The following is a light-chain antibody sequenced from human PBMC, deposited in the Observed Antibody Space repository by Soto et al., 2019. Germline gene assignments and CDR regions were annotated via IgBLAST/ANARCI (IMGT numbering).Light chain of an antibody. J-gene: IGLJ1*01. CDR2: EVT. Sequence: QSALTQPPSASGSPGQSVTISCTGTSSDVGGYNYVYWYQQHPGKAPKLMIYEVTKRPSGVPDRFSGSKSGNTASLTVSGLQADDEADYYCCSYANSNSYVFGTGTKLTVL. CDR1: SSDVGGYNY. CDR3: CSYANSNSYV. V-gene: IGLV2-8*01.